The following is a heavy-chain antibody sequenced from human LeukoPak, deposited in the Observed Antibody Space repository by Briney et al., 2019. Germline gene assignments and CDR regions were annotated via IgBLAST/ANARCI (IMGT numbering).Heavy chain of an antibody. CDR2: ISRSGDTA. Sequence: GGCLRLSCAASGFTFSTYAMSWVRQAPGKGLEWVSTISRSGDTAYYADSVRGRFTISRDSSKNTLYLQMNGLRVEDTAVYYCAKARHGYNFAFDIWGQGTLVTVSS. J-gene: IGHJ3*02. V-gene: IGHV3-23*01. D-gene: IGHD5-24*01. CDR3: AKARHGYNFAFDI. CDR1: GFTFSTYA.